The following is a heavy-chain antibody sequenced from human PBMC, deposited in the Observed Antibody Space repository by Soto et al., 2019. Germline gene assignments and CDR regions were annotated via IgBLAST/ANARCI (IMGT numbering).Heavy chain of an antibody. CDR2: IYYSGST. Sequence: SETLSLTCAVSGGSISSSIYYWGWIRQPPGKGLEWIGSIYYSGSTYHTPSLQSRVAISVDTSKNQFSLKLNSVTAADTAVYYCARRTVNIRTFYSGLKTHCFDYWGQGTLLTVSS. D-gene: IGHD6-19*01. CDR3: ARRTVNIRTFYSGLKTHCFDY. CDR1: GGSISSSIYY. V-gene: IGHV4-39*01. J-gene: IGHJ4*02.